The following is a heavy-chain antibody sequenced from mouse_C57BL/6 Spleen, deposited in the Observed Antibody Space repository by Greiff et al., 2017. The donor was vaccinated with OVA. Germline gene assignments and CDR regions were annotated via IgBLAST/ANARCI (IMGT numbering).Heavy chain of an antibody. J-gene: IGHJ4*01. Sequence: EVQLVESGGGLVKPGGSLKLSCAASGFTFRSYAMSWVRQTPEKRLEWVATISDGGSYTYYPDNVKGRFTISRDTAKNNLYLQMSHLKSEDTAMCYCARDGAGAMDYWGQGTSVTVSS. V-gene: IGHV5-4*01. D-gene: IGHD3-3*01. CDR3: ARDGAGAMDY. CDR1: GFTFRSYA. CDR2: ISDGGSYT.